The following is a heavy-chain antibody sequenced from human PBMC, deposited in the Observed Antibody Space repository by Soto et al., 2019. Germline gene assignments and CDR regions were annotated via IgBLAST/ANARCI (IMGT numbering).Heavy chain of an antibody. CDR3: ARENRPALGAIRGVTVFDY. D-gene: IGHD3-10*01. Sequence: LSLTCTVSGGSISSGDYYWSWIRQPPGKGLEWIGYIYYSGSTYYNPSLKIRVTISVDTSKNQFSLKLSSVTAADTAVYYCARENRPALGAIRGVTVFDYWGQGTLVTVSS. V-gene: IGHV4-30-4*01. J-gene: IGHJ4*02. CDR1: GGSISSGDYY. CDR2: IYYSGST.